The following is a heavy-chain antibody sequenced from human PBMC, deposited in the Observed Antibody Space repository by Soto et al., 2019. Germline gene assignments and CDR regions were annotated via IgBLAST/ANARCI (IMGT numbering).Heavy chain of an antibody. CDR3: AKKGYCSSTSCYEGDY. V-gene: IGHV3-23*01. Sequence: PGGSLRLSCAASGFTFSSYAMSWVRQAPGKGLEWVSAISGSGGSTYYADSVKGRFTISRDNSKNTLYLQMNSLRAEDTAVYYCAKKGYCSSTSCYEGDYWGQGTLVTVSS. CDR2: ISGSGGST. J-gene: IGHJ4*02. D-gene: IGHD2-2*01. CDR1: GFTFSSYA.